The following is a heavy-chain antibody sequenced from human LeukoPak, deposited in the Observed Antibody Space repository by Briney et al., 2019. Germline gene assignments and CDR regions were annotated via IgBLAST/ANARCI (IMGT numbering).Heavy chain of an antibody. Sequence: ASVKLSCKASGYTFNEHGINWVRQAPGQGLEWMGWISTYNGNTNYAQKLQGRVTMTTDTSTSTAYMELRSLRSDDTAVYYCARAIIPRIVGATRVGDAFDIWGQGTMVTVSS. CDR3: ARAIIPRIVGATRVGDAFDI. D-gene: IGHD1-26*01. J-gene: IGHJ3*02. V-gene: IGHV1-18*01. CDR2: ISTYNGNT. CDR1: GYTFNEHG.